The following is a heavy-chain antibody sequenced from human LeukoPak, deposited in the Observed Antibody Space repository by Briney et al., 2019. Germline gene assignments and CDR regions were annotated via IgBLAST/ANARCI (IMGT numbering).Heavy chain of an antibody. D-gene: IGHD4-23*01. CDR1: GFIFSSYA. J-gene: IGHJ4*02. Sequence: GGSLRPSCAASGFIFSSYAMTWVRQAPGRGPEWVATINGNGVNTHYADSVKGRFTVSRDNSKNTLYLQISSLRAEDTAVYYCAKDFQHDGGQEWGQGTLVSVSS. CDR2: INGNGVNT. V-gene: IGHV3-23*01. CDR3: AKDFQHDGGQE.